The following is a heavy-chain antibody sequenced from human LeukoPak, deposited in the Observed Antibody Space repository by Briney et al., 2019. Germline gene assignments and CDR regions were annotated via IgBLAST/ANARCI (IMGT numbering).Heavy chain of an antibody. CDR3: AREVWGPEY. D-gene: IGHD1-14*01. V-gene: IGHV3-7*01. Sequence: SSETLSLTCTVSGGSISSYYWSWIRQPPGKGLEWVGNIKQDGSDKNYMDSVKGRFTISRDNTKNSVYLQMSSLRAEDTAVYYCAREVWGPEYWGQGTLVTVSS. CDR1: GGSISSYY. J-gene: IGHJ4*02. CDR2: IKQDGSDK.